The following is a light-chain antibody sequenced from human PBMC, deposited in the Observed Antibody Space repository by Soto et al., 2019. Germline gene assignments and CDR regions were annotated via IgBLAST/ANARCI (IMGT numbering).Light chain of an antibody. CDR2: EVS. CDR1: SGDVGSYNL. V-gene: IGLV2-23*02. Sequence: QSVLTQPASVSGSPGQSITISCTGTSGDVGSYNLVSWYQQHPGKAPKLMIYEVSKRPSGVSNRFSGSKSGNTASLTISGLQAEDEADYYCCSYAGSSTFVFGGGTKLTVL. CDR3: CSYAGSSTFV. J-gene: IGLJ2*01.